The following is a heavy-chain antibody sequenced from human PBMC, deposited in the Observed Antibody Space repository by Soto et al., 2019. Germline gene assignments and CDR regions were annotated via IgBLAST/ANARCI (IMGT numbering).Heavy chain of an antibody. Sequence: EVQLLESGGALVQPGGSLRLSCVASGFSFRNYALSWVRQAPGKGLEWVSTFSAGGRAYYADTVKGRFTIARDSSPNTVHLQISILRPEDTAVYYCAKESMPEHYGDTLFDYWGQGTRVTVSS. CDR2: FSAGGRA. CDR1: GFSFRNYA. V-gene: IGHV3-23*01. CDR3: AKESMPEHYGDTLFDY. D-gene: IGHD4-17*01. J-gene: IGHJ4*02.